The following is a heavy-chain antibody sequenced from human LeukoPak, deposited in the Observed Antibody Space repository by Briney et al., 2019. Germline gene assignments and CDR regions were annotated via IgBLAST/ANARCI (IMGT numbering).Heavy chain of an antibody. CDR3: AKTGVGYCTGGSCSAADY. V-gene: IGHV3-23*01. CDR1: GFTFSSYA. D-gene: IGHD2-15*01. Sequence: GGSLRLSCAASGFTFSSYAMSWVRQAPGKGLEWVSAISGSGGSTNYADSVKGRFTISRDNSKNMLYLQMNSLRAEDTAVFYCAKTGVGYCTGGSCSAADYWGQGTLVTVSS. CDR2: ISGSGGST. J-gene: IGHJ4*02.